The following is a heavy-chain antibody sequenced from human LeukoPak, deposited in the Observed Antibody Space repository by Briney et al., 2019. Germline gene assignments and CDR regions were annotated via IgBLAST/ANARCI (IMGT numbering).Heavy chain of an antibody. J-gene: IGHJ3*02. V-gene: IGHV4-38-2*01. D-gene: IGHD3-22*01. CDR3: LKTLYYYDSSGYHAGGAFDI. CDR1: GYSISSGYY. Sequence: SETLSLTCAVSGYSISSGYYWGWIRPPPGKGLEWIGSIYHSGSTYYNPSFKSRVTISVDKSKNQFSLKLSSVTAADTAVYYCLKTLYYYDSSGYHAGGAFDIRGQGTMVTVSS. CDR2: IYHSGST.